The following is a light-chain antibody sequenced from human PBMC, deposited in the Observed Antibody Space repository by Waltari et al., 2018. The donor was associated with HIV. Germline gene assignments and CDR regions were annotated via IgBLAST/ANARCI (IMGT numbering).Light chain of an antibody. CDR1: SSNIGAVYD. J-gene: IGLJ2*01. CDR3: QSYDRSLSGSV. CDR2: GNK. Sequence: QSVLPQPPSVSGAPGPRVTISCTGSSSNIGAVYDVHWYQQLPGTAPKLLIYGNKNRPAGVPDRCSGSKSGTSASLAITGLQAEDEADYYCQSYDRSLSGSVFGGGTKLTVL. V-gene: IGLV1-40*01.